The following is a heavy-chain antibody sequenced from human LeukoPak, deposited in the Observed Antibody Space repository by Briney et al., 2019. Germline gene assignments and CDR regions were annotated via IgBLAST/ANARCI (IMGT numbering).Heavy chain of an antibody. CDR2: ISGSGGST. Sequence: GSLRLSCAASGFTFSSYGMSWVRQAPGKGLEWVSAISGSGGSTYYADSVKGRFTISRDNSKNTLYLQMNSLRAEDTAVYYCAKWDTYYDSSGYYFYWGQGTLVTVSS. J-gene: IGHJ4*02. D-gene: IGHD3-22*01. CDR1: GFTFSSYG. V-gene: IGHV3-23*01. CDR3: AKWDTYYDSSGYYFY.